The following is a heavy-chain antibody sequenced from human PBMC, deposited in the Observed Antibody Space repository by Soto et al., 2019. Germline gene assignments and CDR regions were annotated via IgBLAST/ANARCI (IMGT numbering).Heavy chain of an antibody. Sequence: EASVKVSCKASGFTFASSAVQWVRQARGQRLEWIGWIVVGSGNTNYAQKFQERVTITRDMSTSTAYMELSSLRSEDTAVYYCAAVTYYDFWSGFYGMDVWGQGTTVTVSS. CDR1: GFTFASSA. CDR3: AAVTYYDFWSGFYGMDV. J-gene: IGHJ6*02. D-gene: IGHD3-3*01. CDR2: IVVGSGNT. V-gene: IGHV1-58*01.